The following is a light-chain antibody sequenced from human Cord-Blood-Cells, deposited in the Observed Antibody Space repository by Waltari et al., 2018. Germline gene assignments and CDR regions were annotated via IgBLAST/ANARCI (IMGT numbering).Light chain of an antibody. J-gene: IGKJ4*01. Sequence: EIVMTPSPDSLAVSLGERATINCKSSQSVLYSSNNKNYLAWYQQKPGQPPKLLIYWASTRESGVPDRFSGSGSGTDFTLTISSLQAEDVAVYYCQQYYSTPLTFGGGTKVEIK. CDR3: QQYYSTPLT. V-gene: IGKV4-1*01. CDR2: WAS. CDR1: QSVLYSSNNKNY.